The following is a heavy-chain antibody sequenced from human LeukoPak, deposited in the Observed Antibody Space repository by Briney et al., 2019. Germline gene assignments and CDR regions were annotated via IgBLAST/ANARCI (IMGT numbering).Heavy chain of an antibody. Sequence: SETLSLTCTVSGGSISSYYWSWIRQPPGKGLEWIGYIHYSGSTNYNPSLKSRVTISVDTSKNQFSLKLSSVTAADTAVYYCARERLGHAFDIWGQGTMVTVSS. CDR3: ARERLGHAFDI. J-gene: IGHJ3*02. CDR1: GGSISSYY. D-gene: IGHD3-16*01. V-gene: IGHV4-59*01. CDR2: IHYSGST.